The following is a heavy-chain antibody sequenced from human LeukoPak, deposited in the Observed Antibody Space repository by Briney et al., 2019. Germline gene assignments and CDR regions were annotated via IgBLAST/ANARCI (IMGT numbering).Heavy chain of an antibody. CDR1: GYSISSGYY. D-gene: IGHD3-9*01. Sequence: SETLSLTCTVSGYSISSGYYWGWIRQPPGKGLEWIGSIYHSGSTYYNPSLKSRVTISVDTSKNQFSLKLSSVTAADTAVYYCATVLRYFDWLGFDPWGQGTLVTVSS. V-gene: IGHV4-38-2*02. CDR3: ATVLRYFDWLGFDP. CDR2: IYHSGST. J-gene: IGHJ5*02.